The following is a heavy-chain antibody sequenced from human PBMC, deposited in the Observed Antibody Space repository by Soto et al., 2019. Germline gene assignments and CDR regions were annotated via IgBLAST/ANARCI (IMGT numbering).Heavy chain of an antibody. Sequence: SETLSLTCTVSGGSISGYYWSWIRQSPEKGLEWIGHVYYSGSTKYNPSLKSRVTISVDTSKNQFSLNLRSVTAADTAVYYCAKAAGPRYMDVWGKGTTVTVSS. CDR3: AKAAGPRYMDV. V-gene: IGHV4-59*08. D-gene: IGHD6-25*01. J-gene: IGHJ6*03. CDR1: GGSISGYY. CDR2: VYYSGST.